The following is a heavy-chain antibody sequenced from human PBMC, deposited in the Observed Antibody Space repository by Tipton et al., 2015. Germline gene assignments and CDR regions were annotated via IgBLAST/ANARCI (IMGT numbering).Heavy chain of an antibody. CDR1: GGSIRTSLHY. CDR3: AGSADTYFDS. J-gene: IGHJ4*02. D-gene: IGHD6-25*01. CDR2: IYYSGTT. V-gene: IGHV4-31*11. Sequence: TLSLTCAVSGGSIRTSLHYWAWIRRQPGKGLEWIGYIYYSGTTYYSPSFKSRLSISLDTSRNHFPLDLTSVTAADSAVYYCAGSADTYFDSWGQGTLVTVSS.